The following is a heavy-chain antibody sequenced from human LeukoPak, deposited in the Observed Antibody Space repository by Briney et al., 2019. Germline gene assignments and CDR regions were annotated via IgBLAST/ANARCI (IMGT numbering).Heavy chain of an antibody. Sequence: SETLSLTCKVSGGSISTYYWSWIRQPPGKGLEWIGYIYYSGSTNYNPSLKSRVTISVDTSKNQFSLKLSSVTAADTAVYYCARQDVVVVPEEEGNWFDPWGQGTLVTVSS. CDR3: ARQDVVVVPEEEGNWFDP. J-gene: IGHJ5*02. D-gene: IGHD2-2*01. CDR2: IYYSGST. V-gene: IGHV4-59*08. CDR1: GGSISTYY.